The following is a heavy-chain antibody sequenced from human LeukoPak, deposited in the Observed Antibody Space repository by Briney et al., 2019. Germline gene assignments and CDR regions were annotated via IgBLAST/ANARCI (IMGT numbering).Heavy chain of an antibody. J-gene: IGHJ4*02. V-gene: IGHV3-15*01. Sequence: GGSLRLSCAASGFTFSNAWMSWVRQAPGKGLEWVGRIKSKTDGGTTDYAAPVKGRFTISRDDSKNTLYLQMNSLKTEDTAVYYCTTDRDYDILTGYGGGFDCWGQGTLVTVSS. D-gene: IGHD3-9*01. CDR3: TTDRDYDILTGYGGGFDC. CDR1: GFTFSNAW. CDR2: IKSKTDGGTT.